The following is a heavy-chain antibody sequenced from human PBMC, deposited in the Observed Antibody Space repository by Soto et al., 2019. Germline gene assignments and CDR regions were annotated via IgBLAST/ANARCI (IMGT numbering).Heavy chain of an antibody. CDR3: ARDRRTYGDSHLYSFDP. Sequence: GASVKVSSKAPGGTFSSYTFSWVGQPPGQGFEWMGRIIPILGIANYAQKFQGRVTITANKSTSTAYMELSSLRSEDTAVYYCARDRRTYGDSHLYSFDPWGQGTLVTVSS. J-gene: IGHJ5*02. V-gene: IGHV1-69*04. D-gene: IGHD4-17*01. CDR1: GGTFSSYT. CDR2: IIPILGIA.